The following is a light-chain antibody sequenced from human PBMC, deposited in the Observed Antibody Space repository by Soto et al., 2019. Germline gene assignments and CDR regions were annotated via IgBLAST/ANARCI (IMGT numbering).Light chain of an antibody. Sequence: EVVMTQSPATLSVSPGETVTLSCTASESVLSTVAWYQHKPGQAPRLLIYRAFTRATCVPDRFSGSGSETEFTLTISSMQSEDFAVYFCQQCRHSPETFGPGTKLDLK. CDR3: QQCRHSPET. CDR1: ESVLST. CDR2: RAF. V-gene: IGKV3-15*01. J-gene: IGKJ3*01.